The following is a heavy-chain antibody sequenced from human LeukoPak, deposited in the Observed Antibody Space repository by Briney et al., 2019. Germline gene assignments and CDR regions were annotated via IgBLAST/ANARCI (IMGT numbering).Heavy chain of an antibody. CDR3: AKGARPVVPAAKYLFDH. D-gene: IGHD2-2*01. CDR2: ISGSGGST. CDR1: GFTFSNYA. V-gene: IGHV3-23*01. Sequence: GGSLRLSCAASGFTFSNYAMSWVRQAPGKGLEWVSAISGSGGSTYYADSVKGRFTISRDNSKNTLYLQMNSLRAEDTAVYYCAKGARPVVPAAKYLFDHWGQGTLVSVSS. J-gene: IGHJ4*02.